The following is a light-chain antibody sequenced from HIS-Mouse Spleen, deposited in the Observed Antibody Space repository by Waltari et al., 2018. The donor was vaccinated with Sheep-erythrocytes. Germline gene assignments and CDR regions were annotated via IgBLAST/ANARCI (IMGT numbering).Light chain of an antibody. CDR3: QQRSNWPQPWT. CDR1: QSVSSY. J-gene: IGKJ1*01. Sequence: EIVLTQSPATLSLSPGERATLSCRASQSVSSYLAWYQQKPGQAPRLLIYDASNRATGIPARFSGSGSGTDFTLTISSLEPEDFAVYYCQQRSNWPQPWTIGQGTKVEIK. CDR2: DAS. V-gene: IGKV3-11*01.